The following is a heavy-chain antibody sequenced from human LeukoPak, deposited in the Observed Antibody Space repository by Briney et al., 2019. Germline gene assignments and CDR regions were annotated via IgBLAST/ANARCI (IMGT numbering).Heavy chain of an antibody. CDR1: GGSISHYY. CDR2: IYYSGST. J-gene: IGHJ4*02. V-gene: IGHV4-59*01. Sequence: MASETLSLTCTVSGGSISHYYWSWIRQSPGKGLEWIGYIYYSGSTDYNPSLKSRVTISVDTSKNQFSLKLSSVTAADTAVYYCARVGARGSSSWYDPAYYFDYWGQGTLVTVSS. CDR3: ARVGARGSSSWYDPAYYFDY. D-gene: IGHD6-13*01.